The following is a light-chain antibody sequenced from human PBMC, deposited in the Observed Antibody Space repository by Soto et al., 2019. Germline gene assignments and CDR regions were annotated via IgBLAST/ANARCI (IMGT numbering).Light chain of an antibody. V-gene: IGLV2-23*01. CDR1: SSDVGSYKF. CDR3: YSYAGSSAVV. Sequence: QSALTQPASVSGSPGQSITISCTGTSSDVGSYKFVSWYQQHPGKAPKLMIYEGSKRPSGVSNRFSGSKSGNTASLTISGLQAEDEADYYCYSYAGSSAVVFGGGTKLTVL. CDR2: EGS. J-gene: IGLJ2*01.